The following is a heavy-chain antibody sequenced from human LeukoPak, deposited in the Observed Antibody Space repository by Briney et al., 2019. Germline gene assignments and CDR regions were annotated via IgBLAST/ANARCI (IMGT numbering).Heavy chain of an antibody. J-gene: IGHJ4*02. CDR2: ISYDGSNK. CDR3: AREGKYYDFWSGYSHNGEFDY. V-gene: IGHV3-30-3*01. CDR1: GFTFSRYA. D-gene: IGHD3-3*01. Sequence: PGGSLRLSCAASGFTFSRYAMHWVRQAPGKGLEWVAVISYDGSNKYYADSVKGRFTISRDNSKNTLYLQMNSLRAEDTAVYYCAREGKYYDFWSGYSHNGEFDYWGQGTLVTVSS.